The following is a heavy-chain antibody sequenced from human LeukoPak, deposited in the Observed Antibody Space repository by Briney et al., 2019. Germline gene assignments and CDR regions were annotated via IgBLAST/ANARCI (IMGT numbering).Heavy chain of an antibody. V-gene: IGHV4-39*02. CDR1: GGSISSSSYY. J-gene: IGHJ3*01. D-gene: IGHD3-3*01. CDR2: IYYSGST. Sequence: SETLSLTCTVSGGSISSSSYYWGWIRQPPGKGPEWIGSIYYSGSTYYNPSLKSRVTISVDTSKNQFSLKLSSVTAADTAVYYCARDVYDFWSGCPGWWGQGTMVTVSS. CDR3: ARDVYDFWSGCPGW.